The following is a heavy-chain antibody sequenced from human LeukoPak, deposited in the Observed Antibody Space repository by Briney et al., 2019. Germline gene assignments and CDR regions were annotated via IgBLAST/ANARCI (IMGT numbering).Heavy chain of an antibody. CDR2: IRSKAYGGTT. Sequence: GGSLRLSCTASGFTFGDYAMSWFRQAPGKGLEWVGFIRSKAYGGTTEYAASVKGRFTISRDDSKSIAYLQMNSLKTEDTAVYYCTRERGERGFDYWGQGTLVTVSS. V-gene: IGHV3-49*03. CDR3: TRERGERGFDY. D-gene: IGHD3-16*01. CDR1: GFTFGDYA. J-gene: IGHJ4*02.